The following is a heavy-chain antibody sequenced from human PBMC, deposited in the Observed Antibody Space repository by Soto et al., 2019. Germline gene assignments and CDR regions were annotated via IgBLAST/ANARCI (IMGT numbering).Heavy chain of an antibody. Sequence: GGCVGLSCAASGFTFDDDARHWVRQAPGNGLEWVSLISWDGGSTYYADSVKGRFTISRDNSKNSLYLQMNSLRAEDTALYYCAKDTAAVAGTVYYYGMAVWGQGTTVT. CDR1: GFTFDDDA. CDR3: AKDTAAVAGTVYYYGMAV. V-gene: IGHV3-43D*04. D-gene: IGHD6-19*01. J-gene: IGHJ6*02. CDR2: ISWDGGST.